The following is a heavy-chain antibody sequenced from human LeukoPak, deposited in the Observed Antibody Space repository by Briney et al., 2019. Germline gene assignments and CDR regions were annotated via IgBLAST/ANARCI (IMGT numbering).Heavy chain of an antibody. J-gene: IGHJ3*02. CDR3: ARVRRVVVITLTSGAFDI. Sequence: SETLSLTCTVSGGSISSSVYYWGWIRQPPGKGLEWIASIYYSGSTYYNPSLKSRVTISVDTSKNQFSLKLSSVTAADTAVYYCARVRRVVVITLTSGAFDIWGQGTMVTVSS. CDR2: IYYSGST. D-gene: IGHD3-22*01. V-gene: IGHV4-39*07. CDR1: GGSISSSVYY.